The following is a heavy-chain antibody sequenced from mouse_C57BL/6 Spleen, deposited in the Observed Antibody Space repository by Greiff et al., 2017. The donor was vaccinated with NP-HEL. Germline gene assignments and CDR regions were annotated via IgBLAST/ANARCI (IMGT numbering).Heavy chain of an antibody. V-gene: IGHV1-15*01. J-gene: IGHJ4*01. D-gene: IGHD2-5*01. Sequence: QVQLQQSGAELVRPGASVTLSCKASGYTFTDYEMHWVKQTPVHGLEWIGAIDPETGGTAYNQKFKGKAILTADKSSSTAYMELRSLTSEDSAVYYCTRAYYSNCDAMDYWGQGTSVTVSS. CDR2: IDPETGGT. CDR3: TRAYYSNCDAMDY. CDR1: GYTFTDYE.